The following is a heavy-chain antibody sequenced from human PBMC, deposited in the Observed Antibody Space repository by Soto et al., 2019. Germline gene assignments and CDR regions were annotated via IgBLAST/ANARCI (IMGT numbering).Heavy chain of an antibody. J-gene: IGHJ4*02. CDR3: AKGKDGYNDY. CDR1: GFTFSNYA. V-gene: IGHV3-23*01. CDR2: ISGGSESL. Sequence: PGGSLRLSCAASGFTFSNYAMSWVRQAPGKGLEWVSAISGGSESLYFAESVKGRFTISRDNSKNTLYLQMNSLRAEDTAVYYCAKGKDGYNDYWGQGTLVTVSS. D-gene: IGHD5-12*01.